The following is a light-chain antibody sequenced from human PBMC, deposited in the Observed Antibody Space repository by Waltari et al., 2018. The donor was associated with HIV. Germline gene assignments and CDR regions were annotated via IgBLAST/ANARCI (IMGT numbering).Light chain of an antibody. Sequence: EIVLTQSPATLSSSPGERATLSCRASQSVSSYLAWYQQKPGQAPRLLIYDASNRATGIPARFSGSGSGTDFTLTISILEPEDFAVYYCQQRSNWPWTFGQGTKVEIK. V-gene: IGKV3-11*01. CDR2: DAS. CDR1: QSVSSY. CDR3: QQRSNWPWT. J-gene: IGKJ1*01.